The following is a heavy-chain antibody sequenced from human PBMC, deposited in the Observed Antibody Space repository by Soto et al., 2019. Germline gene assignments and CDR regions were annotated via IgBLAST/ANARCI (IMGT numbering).Heavy chain of an antibody. J-gene: IGHJ6*02. V-gene: IGHV3-53*01. CDR1: GFTVSSSD. CDR2: IYSGGST. CDR3: ARDRRRMDF. Sequence: XGSLRLTGAASGFTVSSSDMSWVRQAPGKGLEWVSVIYSGGSTYYADSVKGRFTISRDNSKNTLYLQMNSLRAEDTAVYYCARDRRRMDFWGQGTTVTVSS.